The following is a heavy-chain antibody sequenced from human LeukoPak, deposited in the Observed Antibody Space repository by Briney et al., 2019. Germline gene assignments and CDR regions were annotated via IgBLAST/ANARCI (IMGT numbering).Heavy chain of an antibody. CDR1: GFTFNSYG. D-gene: IGHD5-12*01. V-gene: IGHV3-23*01. Sequence: GGSLRLSCAASGFTFNSYGMSWVRQAPGKGLEWVSDISGSGGSTYYADSVKGRFTISRDNSKNTLYLQMNSLRAEDTAIYYCAKDRYSGYLDAFDIWGQGTMVTVSS. J-gene: IGHJ3*02. CDR3: AKDRYSGYLDAFDI. CDR2: ISGSGGST.